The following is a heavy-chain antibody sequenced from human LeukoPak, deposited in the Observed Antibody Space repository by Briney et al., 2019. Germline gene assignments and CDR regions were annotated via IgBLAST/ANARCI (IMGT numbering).Heavy chain of an antibody. CDR3: ARTSDGNWFDP. V-gene: IGHV3-20*04. D-gene: IGHD1-26*01. J-gene: IGHJ5*02. CDR2: INWNGGNT. Sequence: PGGSLRLSCAASGFTFDDYGMSWVRQGPGKGLEWVSGINWNGGNTGYADSVKGRFTIFRDNAKSSLYLEMDSLRVEDTALYYCARTSDGNWFDPWGQGTLVTVSS. CDR1: GFTFDDYG.